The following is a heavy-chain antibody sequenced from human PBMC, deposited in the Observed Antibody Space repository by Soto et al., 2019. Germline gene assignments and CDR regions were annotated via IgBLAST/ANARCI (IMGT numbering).Heavy chain of an antibody. J-gene: IGHJ6*02. CDR3: ARDILTWVRGAPSSYYGMDV. V-gene: IGHV3-11*05. Sequence: GGSLRLSCAASGFTSSDYYMSWIRQAPGKGLEWVSYITSSGSYTNYADSVKGRFTISRDNAKNSLYLQMNSLRAEDTAVYYCARDILTWVRGAPSSYYGMDVWGQGTKVTVSS. CDR2: ITSSGSYT. CDR1: GFTSSDYY. D-gene: IGHD3-10*01.